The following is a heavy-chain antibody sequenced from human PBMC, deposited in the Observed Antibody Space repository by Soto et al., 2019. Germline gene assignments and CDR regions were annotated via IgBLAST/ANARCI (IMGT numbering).Heavy chain of an antibody. Sequence: ASVKVSCKASGYTFTSYDINWVRQATGQGHKWMGWMNPNSGNTGYAQKFQGRVTMTRNTSISTAYMELSSLRSEDTVVYYCARGWVLDLVSPNYYYYRDVWGKGPTVTVSS. J-gene: IGHJ6*03. CDR3: ARGWVLDLVSPNYYYYRDV. D-gene: IGHD3-3*01. CDR1: GYTFTSYD. CDR2: MNPNSGNT. V-gene: IGHV1-8*01.